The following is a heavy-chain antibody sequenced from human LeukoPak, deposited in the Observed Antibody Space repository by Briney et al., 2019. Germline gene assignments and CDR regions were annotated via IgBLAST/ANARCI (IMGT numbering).Heavy chain of an antibody. CDR1: GFTFRSYA. V-gene: IGHV3-23*01. Sequence: GGSLRLSCAASGFTFRSYAMTWVRQAPGKGLEWVSGISGNGNSSYYADSVEGRFYISRGNSKNTLYLQMFSLRAEDTALYYCARGPYCGGGTCYTLGSFDVWGRGTLASVSS. CDR3: ARGPYCGGGTCYTLGSFDV. CDR2: ISGNGNSS. J-gene: IGHJ3*01. D-gene: IGHD2-8*02.